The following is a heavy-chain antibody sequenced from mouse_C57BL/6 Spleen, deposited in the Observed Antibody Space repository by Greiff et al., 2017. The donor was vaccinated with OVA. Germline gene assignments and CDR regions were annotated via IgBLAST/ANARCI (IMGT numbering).Heavy chain of an antibody. CDR1: GYSFTGYF. D-gene: IGHD2-2*01. CDR3: ARSGEVDYGYHFDY. Sequence: VHVKQSGPELVKPGDSVKISCKASGYSFTGYFMNWVMQSHGKSLEWIGRINPYNGDTFYNQKFKGKATLTVDKSSSTAHMELRSLTSEDSAVYYCARSGEVDYGYHFDYWGQGTTLTVSS. J-gene: IGHJ2*01. V-gene: IGHV1-20*01. CDR2: INPYNGDT.